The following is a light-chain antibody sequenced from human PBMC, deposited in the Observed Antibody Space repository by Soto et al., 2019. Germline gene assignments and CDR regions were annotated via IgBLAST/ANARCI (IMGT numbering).Light chain of an antibody. CDR2: DAS. CDR3: QQRNYWTFT. CDR1: QSVSIY. V-gene: IGKV3-11*01. J-gene: IGKJ4*01. Sequence: EIVLTQSPATLSLSPGERATLSCRASQSVSIYLAWYQQKPGQAPRLLIYDASNSATGIAARFSGSGSGADFTLTISSLVPEDFAVYYGQQRNYWTFTFGGGTRVEVK.